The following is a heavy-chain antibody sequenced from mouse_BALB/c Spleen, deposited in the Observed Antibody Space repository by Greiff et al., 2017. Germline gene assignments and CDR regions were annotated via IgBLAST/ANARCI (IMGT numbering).Heavy chain of an antibody. V-gene: IGHV1-80*01. CDR1: GYAFSSYW. CDR2: IYPGDGDT. D-gene: IGHD3-3*01. Sequence: QVQLQQSGAELVRPGSSVKISCKASGYAFSSYWLNWVKQRPGQGLEWIGQIYPGDGDTNYHGKFKGKATLTADKSSSTDYMQLSGLTSEDSAVYVGAREGGTCYAMDYWGQGTSVTVSS. CDR3: AREGGTCYAMDY. J-gene: IGHJ4*01.